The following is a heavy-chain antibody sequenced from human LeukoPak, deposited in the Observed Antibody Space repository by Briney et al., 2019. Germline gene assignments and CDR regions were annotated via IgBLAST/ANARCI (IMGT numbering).Heavy chain of an antibody. Sequence: ASVKVSCKASGYTFTSYAISWVRPAPGQGLEGMGWISAYNGDTNYAQKLQGRVTMTTDTSTSTAYMELRSLRSDDTAVYYCARAAAGRGRDYFDYWGQGTLVTVSS. V-gene: IGHV1-18*01. CDR3: ARAAAGRGRDYFDY. CDR2: ISAYNGDT. CDR1: GYTFTSYA. D-gene: IGHD6-13*01. J-gene: IGHJ4*02.